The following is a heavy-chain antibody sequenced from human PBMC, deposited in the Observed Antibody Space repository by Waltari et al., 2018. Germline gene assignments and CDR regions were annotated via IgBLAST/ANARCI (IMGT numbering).Heavy chain of an antibody. Sequence: QVQLVQSGAEVKKPGASVKVSFKPSVNTFTSYDIHWVRQAHGQRLEWMGWIHAGNGNTKYAQKFQGRVTITRDTCASTAYMERSSLRSEDKSVYYCYSSSWYSRYYFDYWGQGTLVTVSS. CDR3: YSSSWYSRYYFDY. J-gene: IGHJ4*02. CDR2: IHAGNGNT. D-gene: IGHD6-13*01. CDR1: VNTFTSYD. V-gene: IGHV1-3*01.